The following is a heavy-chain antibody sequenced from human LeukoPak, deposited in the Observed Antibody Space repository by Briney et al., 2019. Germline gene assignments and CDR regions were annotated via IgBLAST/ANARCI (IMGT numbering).Heavy chain of an antibody. Sequence: GGSLRLSCAASGFTFSDHYMHWVRQAPGKGLEWVAVISYDGSNKYYADSVKGRFTISRDNSKNTLYLQMNSLRAEDTAVYYCAKDGVVVAATRNYYYYYYMDVWGKGTTVTVSS. D-gene: IGHD2-15*01. V-gene: IGHV3-30*18. J-gene: IGHJ6*03. CDR2: ISYDGSNK. CDR1: GFTFSDHY. CDR3: AKDGVVVAATRNYYYYYYMDV.